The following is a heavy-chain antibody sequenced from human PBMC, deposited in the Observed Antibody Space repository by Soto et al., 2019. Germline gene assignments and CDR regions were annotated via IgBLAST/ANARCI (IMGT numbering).Heavy chain of an antibody. D-gene: IGHD5-18*01. V-gene: IGHV1-2*04. J-gene: IGHJ6*02. Sequence: QVQLVQSGAEVKKPGASVKVSCKASGYTFTGYYMHWVRQAPGQGLEWMGWINPNSGGTNYAQKFQGWVTMTRDTSISTAYMELSRLRSDDTAVYYCAREWIPLWKPYYYYGMDVWGQGTTVTVSS. CDR3: AREWIPLWKPYYYYGMDV. CDR1: GYTFTGYY. CDR2: INPNSGGT.